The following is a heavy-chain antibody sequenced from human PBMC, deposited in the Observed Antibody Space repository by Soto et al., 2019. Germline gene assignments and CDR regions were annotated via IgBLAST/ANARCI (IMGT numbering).Heavy chain of an antibody. CDR2: IYYSGST. D-gene: IGHD3-10*01. J-gene: IGHJ5*02. CDR1: GGSISSGDYY. CDR3: ARDLGSGSYYNWFDP. V-gene: IGHV4-31*03. Sequence: QVQLQESGPGLVKPSQTLSLTCTVSGGSISSGDYYWSWIRQHPGTGLEWIGSIYYSGSTYYNPSLKSRVTISVDTSKNHFSLKLSSVTAADTAVYYCARDLGSGSYYNWFDPWGQGTLVTVSS.